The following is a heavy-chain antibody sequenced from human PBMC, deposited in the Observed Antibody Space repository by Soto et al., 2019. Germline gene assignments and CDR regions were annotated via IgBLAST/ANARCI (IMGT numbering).Heavy chain of an antibody. CDR3: TRGGGYSGYEPFDY. D-gene: IGHD5-12*01. J-gene: IGHJ4*02. V-gene: IGHV3-74*01. CDR2: INGGGSSA. Sequence: EVQLVESGGDLVQPGGSLRLSCAASGFSFSIFWMHWVRQAPGKGLVWVSSINGGGSSADYADSVKGRFTFSRDNAKNTVYLQMNSLRAEDTAVYYCTRGGGYSGYEPFDYWGQGTRVTVSS. CDR1: GFSFSIFW.